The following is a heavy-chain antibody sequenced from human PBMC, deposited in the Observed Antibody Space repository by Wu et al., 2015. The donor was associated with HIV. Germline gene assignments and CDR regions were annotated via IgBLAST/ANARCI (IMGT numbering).Heavy chain of an antibody. CDR3: ATYGPGYNWMYK. V-gene: IGHV1-2*02. D-gene: IGHD1-20*01. Sequence: QVHLVQSGAEVKNPGASVKISCQASGYVFANHWMHWVRQAPGQGLEWLGWMAPNSDVTNYAPKLQGRVTMTRDTSISTAYMELSSLRSDDTAVYYCATYGPGYNWMYKWGQGTLVTVSS. CDR2: MAPNSDVT. CDR1: GYVFANHW. J-gene: IGHJ4*02.